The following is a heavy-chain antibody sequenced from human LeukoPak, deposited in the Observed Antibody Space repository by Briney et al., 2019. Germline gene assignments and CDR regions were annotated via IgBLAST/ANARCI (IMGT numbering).Heavy chain of an antibody. CDR1: GFTFSSYS. D-gene: IGHD2-21*01. V-gene: IGHV3-21*04. CDR2: INSSSGYI. Sequence: GGSLRLSCAASGFTFSSYSMNWVRQAPGKGLEWVSSINSSSGYIYYADSVKGRFTISRDNSKNTLYLQMNSLRAEDTAVYYXXXXXXXLVLWYGDYFDYWGQGTLVTVSS. J-gene: IGHJ4*02. CDR3: XXXXXXLVLWYGDYFDY.